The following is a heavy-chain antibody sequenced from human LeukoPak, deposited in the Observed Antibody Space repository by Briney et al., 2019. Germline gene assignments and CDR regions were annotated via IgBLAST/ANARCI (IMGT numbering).Heavy chain of an antibody. D-gene: IGHD6-19*01. CDR1: GFTFSSYW. V-gene: IGHV3-7*01. J-gene: IGHJ4*02. Sequence: GGSLRLSCAASGFTFSSYWMSWVRQAPGKGLEWVANIKQDGSEKCYVDSVKGRFTISRDNAKNSLYLQMNSLRAEDTAVYYCARDSQWLVPMGFDYWGQGTLVTVSS. CDR3: ARDSQWLVPMGFDY. CDR2: IKQDGSEK.